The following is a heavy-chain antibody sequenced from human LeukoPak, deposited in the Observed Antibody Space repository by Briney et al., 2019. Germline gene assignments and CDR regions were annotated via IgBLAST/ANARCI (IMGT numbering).Heavy chain of an antibody. CDR2: ISSASTYI. Sequence: GGSLRLSCAPSGFTFSSYSMNWVRQAPGKGLEWVSSISSASTYIYYADSVKGRFTISRDNSKNTLYLQMNSLRAEGTAVYYCARAVSSSWPNFDYWGQGTLVTVSS. CDR1: GFTFSSYS. CDR3: ARAVSSSWPNFDY. D-gene: IGHD6-13*01. V-gene: IGHV3-21*01. J-gene: IGHJ4*02.